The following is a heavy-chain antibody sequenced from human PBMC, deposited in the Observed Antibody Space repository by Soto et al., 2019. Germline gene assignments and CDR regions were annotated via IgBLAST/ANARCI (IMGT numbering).Heavy chain of an antibody. D-gene: IGHD5-12*01. CDR3: AKDSVEMATPTIDY. Sequence: GGSLRLSCAASGFTFSSYGMHWVRQAPGKGLEWVAVISYDGSNKYYADSVKGRFTISRDNSKNTLYLQMNSLRAEDTAVYYCAKDSVEMATPTIDYWGQGTLVTVSS. CDR2: ISYDGSNK. CDR1: GFTFSSYG. J-gene: IGHJ4*02. V-gene: IGHV3-30*18.